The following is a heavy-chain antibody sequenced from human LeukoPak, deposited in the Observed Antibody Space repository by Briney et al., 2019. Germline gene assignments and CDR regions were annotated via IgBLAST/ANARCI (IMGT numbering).Heavy chain of an antibody. Sequence: SETPSLTCTVSGGSISSYYWGWIRQPPEKGLEWIGSIYHSGITYYNPSLKSRATISVDTSKNQFSLKLSSVTAADTAVYHCARTTGLIDYWGQGTLVTVSS. CDR1: GGSISSYY. D-gene: IGHD1-1*01. J-gene: IGHJ4*02. CDR2: IYHSGIT. CDR3: ARTTGLIDY. V-gene: IGHV4-38-2*02.